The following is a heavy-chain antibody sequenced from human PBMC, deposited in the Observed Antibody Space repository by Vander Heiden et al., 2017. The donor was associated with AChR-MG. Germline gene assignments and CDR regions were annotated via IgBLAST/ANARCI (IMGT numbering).Heavy chain of an antibody. D-gene: IGHD5-12*01. CDR1: GFTFSSYA. Sequence: QVQLVESGGGVVQPGRSLRLSCAASGFTFSSYAMHWVRQAPGKGLEWVAVISYDGSNKYYADSVKGRFTISRDNSKNTLYLQMNSLRAEDTAVYYCARDGYYYYYYGMDVWGQGTTVTASS. CDR3: ARDGYYYYYYGMDV. CDR2: ISYDGSNK. V-gene: IGHV3-30-3*01. J-gene: IGHJ6*02.